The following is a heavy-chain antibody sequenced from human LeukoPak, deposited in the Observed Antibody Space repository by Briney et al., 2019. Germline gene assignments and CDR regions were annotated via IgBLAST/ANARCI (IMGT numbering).Heavy chain of an antibody. V-gene: IGHV3-15*01. CDR2: IKSKTDGGTT. CDR3: TTGVNYGDSPFDY. CDR1: GFTFSNAW. D-gene: IGHD4-17*01. Sequence: PGGSLRLSCAASGFTFSNAWMSWVRQAPGKGLEWVGRIKSKTDGGTTDYASPVKGRFTISSDDSKNTLYLQMNSLKTEDTAVYYCTTGVNYGDSPFDYWGQGTLVTVSS. J-gene: IGHJ4*02.